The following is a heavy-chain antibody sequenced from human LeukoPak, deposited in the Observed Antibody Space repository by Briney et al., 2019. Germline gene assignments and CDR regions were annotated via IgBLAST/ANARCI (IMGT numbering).Heavy chain of an antibody. CDR1: GESVSSYDAS. CDR3: ARGVALDP. J-gene: IGHJ5*02. D-gene: IGHD2-15*01. V-gene: IGHV6-1*01. Sequence: SQTLTLTCAISGESVSSYDASWNWIRQSPSRGLEWLGRTYYRSKWYNDYAVSVKSRITIDPDTSKNQFSLQLNSVTPEDTAVYYCARGVALDPWGQGILVTVSS. CDR2: TYYRSKWYN.